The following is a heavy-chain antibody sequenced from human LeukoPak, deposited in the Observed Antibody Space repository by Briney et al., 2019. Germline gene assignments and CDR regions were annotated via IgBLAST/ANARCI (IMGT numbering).Heavy chain of an antibody. J-gene: IGHJ5*02. CDR1: GFTSSSYA. D-gene: IGHD1-1*01. Sequence: GGSLRLSCAASGFTSSSYAMSWVPQTPGKGLEWVSAISGSGGSTYYADSVKGRLTISRDNSKNTLYLQMSSLRAEDTAVYYCAKEEAWNDAWGQGTLVTVSS. CDR2: ISGSGGST. CDR3: AKEEAWNDA. V-gene: IGHV3-23*01.